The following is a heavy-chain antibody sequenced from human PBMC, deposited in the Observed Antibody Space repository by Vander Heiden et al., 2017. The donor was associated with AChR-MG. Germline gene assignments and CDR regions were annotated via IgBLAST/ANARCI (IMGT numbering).Heavy chain of an antibody. Sequence: QAQLVQSGAEVKKPGASVKVSCKASAYALTSSDINWVRQAPGKGLEWLGWMNPNTGHTEYVEKFQGRINMTRNLSIGTAYMELKGLTSDDKATYYCASWYFDLWGRGTQVTVSS. CDR1: AYALTSSD. CDR3: ASWYFDL. J-gene: IGHJ2*01. V-gene: IGHV1-8*01. CDR2: MNPNTGHT.